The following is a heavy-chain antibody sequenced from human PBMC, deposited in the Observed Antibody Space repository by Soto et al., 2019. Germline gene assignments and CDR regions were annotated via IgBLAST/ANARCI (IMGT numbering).Heavy chain of an antibody. V-gene: IGHV4-31*03. CDR2: IYYSGST. CDR3: ARDSSGYDGGLDY. J-gene: IGHJ4*02. D-gene: IGHD5-12*01. CDR1: GGSISSGGYY. Sequence: SEILSLTCTVSGGSISSGGYYWSWIRQHPGKGLEWIGYIYYSGSTYYNPSLKSRVTISVDTSKNQFSLKLSSVTAADTAVYYCARDSSGYDGGLDYWGQGTLVTVSS.